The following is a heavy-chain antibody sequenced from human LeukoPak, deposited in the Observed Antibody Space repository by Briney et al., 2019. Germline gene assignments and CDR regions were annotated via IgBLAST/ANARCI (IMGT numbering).Heavy chain of an antibody. CDR1: GGSLSGGSYY. D-gene: IGHD5-24*01. J-gene: IGHJ4*02. V-gene: IGHV4-61*02. CDR3: ARGERDGYREYFDC. Sequence: SQTLSLTCTVSGGSLSGGSYYWSWIRQPAGKGLEWIGRIYTSGSTNYNPSLKSRVTISVDTSKNQFSLRLSSVTAADTAVYYCARGERDGYREYFDCWGQGTLVTVSS. CDR2: IYTSGST.